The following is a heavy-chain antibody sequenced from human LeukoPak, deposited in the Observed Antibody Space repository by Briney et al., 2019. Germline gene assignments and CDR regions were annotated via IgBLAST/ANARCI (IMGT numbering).Heavy chain of an antibody. CDR3: ARDPYGDYYFDY. CDR1: GFTFSSYS. Sequence: GGSLRLSCAASGFTFSSYSMNWVRQAPGKGLEWVSSISSSSSYIYYADSVKGRFTISRDNAKNTLYLQMNSLRAEDTAVYYCARDPYGDYYFDYWGQGTLVTVSS. CDR2: ISSSSSYI. V-gene: IGHV3-21*01. J-gene: IGHJ4*02. D-gene: IGHD4-17*01.